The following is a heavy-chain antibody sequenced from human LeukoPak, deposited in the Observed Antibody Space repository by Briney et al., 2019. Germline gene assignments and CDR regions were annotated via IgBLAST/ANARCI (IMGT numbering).Heavy chain of an antibody. CDR2: ISYSGST. CDR3: VRDARGDGDYGWFDP. CDR1: GGTISSGGHY. J-gene: IGHJ5*02. Sequence: PSQTLSLTCSVSGGTISSGGHYWNWIRQHPGKGLKWIGYISYSGSTYYNASLKSRVTISVDTSKNQFSLRLRSVTAADTAVYYCVRDARGDGDYGWFDPWGQGALVTISS. D-gene: IGHD4-17*01. V-gene: IGHV4-31*03.